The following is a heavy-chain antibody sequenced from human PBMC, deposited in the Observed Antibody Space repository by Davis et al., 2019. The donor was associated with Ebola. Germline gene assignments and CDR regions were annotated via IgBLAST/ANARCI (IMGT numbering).Heavy chain of an antibody. Sequence: GESLKISCAASGFTFSSYWMHWVRQAPGKGLVWVSRINSDGSSTSYADSVKGRFTISRDNAKNTLYLQMNSLRAEDTAVYYCARDRPDIVVVPAAYYYYYYGMDVWGQGTTVTVSS. CDR1: GFTFSSYW. CDR3: ARDRPDIVVVPAAYYYYYYGMDV. CDR2: INSDGSST. J-gene: IGHJ6*02. V-gene: IGHV3-74*01. D-gene: IGHD2-2*01.